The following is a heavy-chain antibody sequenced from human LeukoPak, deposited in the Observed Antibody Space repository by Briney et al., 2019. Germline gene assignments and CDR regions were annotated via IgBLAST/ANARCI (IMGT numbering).Heavy chain of an antibody. CDR3: ARHSEQLWNDY. Sequence: SETLSLTCTVSGGSISSYYWSWIRQPPGKGLEWIGYIYYSGSTNYNPSLKSRVTISVDTSKNQFSLKLSSVTAADTAVHYCARHSEQLWNDYWGQGTLVTVSS. CDR2: IYYSGST. D-gene: IGHD5-18*01. J-gene: IGHJ4*02. V-gene: IGHV4-59*08. CDR1: GGSISSYY.